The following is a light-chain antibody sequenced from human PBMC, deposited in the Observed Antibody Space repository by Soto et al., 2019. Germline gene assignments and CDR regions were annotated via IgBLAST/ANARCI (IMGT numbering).Light chain of an antibody. Sequence: QSALTQPASVSGSLGQSITISCSGTSSDVGAYKYVSWYQQHPGKAPKLIIYDVTNRPSGVSYRFSGSKSGNTASLTISWLQAEDEADYYCSSYTRSSTRVFGTGTKLTVL. CDR2: DVT. CDR3: SSYTRSSTRV. CDR1: SSDVGAYKY. V-gene: IGLV2-14*01. J-gene: IGLJ1*01.